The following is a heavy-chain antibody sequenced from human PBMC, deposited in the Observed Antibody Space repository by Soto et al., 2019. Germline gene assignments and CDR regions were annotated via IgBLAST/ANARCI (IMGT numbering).Heavy chain of an antibody. D-gene: IGHD2-2*01. CDR1: GGSISSSSYY. V-gene: IGHV4-39*01. Sequence: SETLSLTCTVSGGSISSSSYYWGWIRQPPGKGLEWIGSIYYSGSTYYNPSLKSRVTISVDTSKNQFSLKLSSVTAADTAVYYCARLGYCSSTSCYGGSYYYYYMDVWGKGTTVTVSS. CDR2: IYYSGST. CDR3: ARLGYCSSTSCYGGSYYYYYMDV. J-gene: IGHJ6*03.